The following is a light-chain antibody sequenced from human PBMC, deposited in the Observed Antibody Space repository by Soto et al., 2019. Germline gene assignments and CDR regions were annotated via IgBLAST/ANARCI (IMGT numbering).Light chain of an antibody. J-gene: IGKJ4*01. V-gene: IGKV3-20*01. CDR1: QSVSSSY. Sequence: EVVMTQSPGTLSLSPGERATLSCRAIQSVSSSYLAWYQQKPGQAPRLLIYGASSRATGIPDRFSGSGSGTDFTLTISRLEPEDFAVYYCQQYNDWPPLTFGGGTKVDIK. CDR3: QQYNDWPPLT. CDR2: GAS.